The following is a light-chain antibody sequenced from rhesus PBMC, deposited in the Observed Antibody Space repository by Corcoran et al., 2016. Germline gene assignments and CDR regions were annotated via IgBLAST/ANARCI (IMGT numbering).Light chain of an antibody. CDR1: QGISNW. V-gene: IGKV1-69*01. J-gene: IGKJ2*01. CDR3: QQHDNSPYS. CDR2: RAS. Sequence: DIQMTQSPSSLSASVGDRVTITCRASQGISNWLAWYQQKPGKAPKLLINRASNLETGVPSRFSGSASGTDFTLTISSLQPEDIATYYCQQHDNSPYSFGQGTKVEIK.